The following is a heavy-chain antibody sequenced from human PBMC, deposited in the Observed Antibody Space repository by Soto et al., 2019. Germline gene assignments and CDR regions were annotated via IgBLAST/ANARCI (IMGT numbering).Heavy chain of an antibody. CDR1: GYTFTGYY. V-gene: IGHV1-2*02. D-gene: IGHD6-13*01. J-gene: IGHJ2*01. CDR2: INPNSGGT. CDR3: ASGLAAAGTWYFDL. Sequence: EASVKVSCKASGYTFTGYYMHWVRQAPGQGLEWMGWINPNSGGTNYAQKFQGRVTMTRDTSISTAYMELSRLRSDDTAVYYCASGLAAAGTWYFDLWGRGTLVTVSS.